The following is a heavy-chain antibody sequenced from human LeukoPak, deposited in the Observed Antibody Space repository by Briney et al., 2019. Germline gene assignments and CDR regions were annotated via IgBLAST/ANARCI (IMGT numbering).Heavy chain of an antibody. Sequence: GGSQSLSCAPSGFIFSSYNKQWLRHAREGGVEWVTVMYNGGTTIYADSVKGRFTIPRDNSKNTLYLEMNSLTTEDTAVYYCVRAIHCGGDWPPGNFQHWGQGTLVMVSS. CDR3: VRAIHCGGDWPPGNFQH. CDR1: GFIFSSYN. CDR2: MYNGGTT. J-gene: IGHJ1*01. D-gene: IGHD2-21*02. V-gene: IGHV3-66*01.